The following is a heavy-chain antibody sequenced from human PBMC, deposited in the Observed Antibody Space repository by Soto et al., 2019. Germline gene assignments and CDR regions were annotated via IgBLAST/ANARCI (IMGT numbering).Heavy chain of an antibody. D-gene: IGHD3-10*01. CDR2: VFYSGAT. J-gene: IGHJ4*02. Sequence: PSETLSLTCNVSGGPIKTGDYYWNWIRQPPGKGLEWIGYVFYSGATNYSPSPKSRAALSMDTSKNQFSLSLTSVTAADTAVYYCARAAFSYGQLLFWGQGIRVTVSS. CDR3: ARAAFSYGQLLF. CDR1: GGPIKTGDYY. V-gene: IGHV4-30-4*01.